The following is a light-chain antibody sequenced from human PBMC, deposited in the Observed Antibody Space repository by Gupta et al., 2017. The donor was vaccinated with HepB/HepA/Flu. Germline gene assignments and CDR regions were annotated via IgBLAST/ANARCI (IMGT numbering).Light chain of an antibody. CDR2: GAS. CDR3: QHYGSSPPVT. V-gene: IGKV3-20*01. Sequence: EIVFTQSPGPLSLSPGERASLSWRASQSVSSSYLAWYQQKPGQSPRLLMYGASSRVTGVPDRFSGSGSGTDFTLTISRLEPEDFAVYYCQHYGSSPPVTFGQGTRLETK. J-gene: IGKJ5*01. CDR1: QSVSSSY.